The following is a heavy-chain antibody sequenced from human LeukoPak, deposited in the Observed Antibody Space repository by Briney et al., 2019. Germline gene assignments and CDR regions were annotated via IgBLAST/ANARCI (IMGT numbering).Heavy chain of an antibody. V-gene: IGHV1-18*01. Sequence: GASVKVSCKASGYTFTSYGISWVRQAPGQGLEWMGWISAYNGNTNYAQKLQGRVTMTTDTSTSTAYMELRSLRSDDTAVYYCARVERFRAAARPFDYWGQGTLVTVSS. J-gene: IGHJ4*02. CDR3: ARVERFRAAARPFDY. CDR1: GYTFTSYG. D-gene: IGHD6-13*01. CDR2: ISAYNGNT.